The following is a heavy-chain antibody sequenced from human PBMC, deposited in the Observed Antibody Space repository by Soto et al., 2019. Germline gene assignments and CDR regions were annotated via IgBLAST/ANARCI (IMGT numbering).Heavy chain of an antibody. CDR3: ARDTYDWYFDL. Sequence: EVQLVESGGGLVQPGGSLRLSCAASGFTFSSYSMNWVCQAPGKGLEWVSYISSSSSTIYYADSVKGRFTISRDNAKNSLYLQLNSLRAENTAVYYCARDTYDWYFDLWGRGTLVTVSS. D-gene: IGHD2-8*01. CDR1: GFTFSSYS. V-gene: IGHV3-48*01. CDR2: ISSSSSTI. J-gene: IGHJ2*01.